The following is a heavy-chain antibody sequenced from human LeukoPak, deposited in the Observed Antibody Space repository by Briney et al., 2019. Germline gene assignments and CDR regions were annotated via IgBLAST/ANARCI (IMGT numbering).Heavy chain of an antibody. Sequence: SETLSLTCTVSVGSINNYYWSWIRQPPGKGLEWIGYIYYTGGETNYNPSLKSRLTISVDTSKNQFSLMLTSVTAADTAVYYCARQPGETAAFDIWAQGTMVTVSS. CDR3: ARQPGETAAFDI. CDR1: VGSINNYY. CDR2: IYYTGGET. J-gene: IGHJ3*02. D-gene: IGHD5-18*01. V-gene: IGHV4-59*08.